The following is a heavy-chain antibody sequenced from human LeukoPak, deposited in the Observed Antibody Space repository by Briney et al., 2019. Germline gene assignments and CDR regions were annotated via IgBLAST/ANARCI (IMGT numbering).Heavy chain of an antibody. CDR1: GFTFSSYA. CDR2: ISGSGGST. Sequence: PGGSLRLSCAASGFTFSSYAMSWVRQAPGKGLEWVSAISGSGGSTYYADSVKGRFTISRDNSKNTLYLQMHSLRAEDTAVYYCAKSFLLAVAGARFFDYWGQGTLVTVSS. D-gene: IGHD6-19*01. J-gene: IGHJ4*02. CDR3: AKSFLLAVAGARFFDY. V-gene: IGHV3-23*01.